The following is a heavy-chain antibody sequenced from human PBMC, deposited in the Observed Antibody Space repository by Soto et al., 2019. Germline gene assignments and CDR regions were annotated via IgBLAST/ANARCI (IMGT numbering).Heavy chain of an antibody. Sequence: ETLSLTCTVSGGSISSTTYYWGWMRQPPGKGLEWIASFFIGGNTYYNPSLKSRVTISVDTSKNQFSLKLSSVTAADTAVYYCARVGYNWNDYDYWGQGTLVTVSS. CDR3: ARVGYNWNDYDY. CDR1: GGSISSTTYY. D-gene: IGHD1-1*01. CDR2: FFIGGNT. J-gene: IGHJ4*02. V-gene: IGHV4-39*07.